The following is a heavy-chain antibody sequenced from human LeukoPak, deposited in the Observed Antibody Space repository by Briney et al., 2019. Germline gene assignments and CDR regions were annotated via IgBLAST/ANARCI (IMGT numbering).Heavy chain of an antibody. Sequence: SVKVSCKASGYTYTNYGISWVRQAPGQGLEWMGGIIPIFGTANYAQKFQGRVTITTDESTSTAYMELSSLRSEDTAVYYCARGVGYSSPTSFDYWGQGTLVTLSS. J-gene: IGHJ4*02. CDR1: GYTYTNYG. CDR2: IIPIFGTA. V-gene: IGHV1-69*05. D-gene: IGHD6-13*01. CDR3: ARGVGYSSPTSFDY.